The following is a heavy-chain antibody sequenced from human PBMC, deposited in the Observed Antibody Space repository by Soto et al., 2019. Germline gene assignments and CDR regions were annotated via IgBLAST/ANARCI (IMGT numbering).Heavy chain of an antibody. CDR3: ARHASTVGGRLDY. CDR2: IYYSGST. Sequence: QVQLQESGPGLVKPSETLSLTCAVSGGSISSYYWSWIRQPPGKGLDWLGYIYYSGSTNYNPSLTSRFTISVDTSEEPFSLKLISVTAADTAVYYCARHASTVGGRLDYWGQGTLVIVSS. CDR1: GGSISSYY. J-gene: IGHJ4*02. D-gene: IGHD1-26*01. V-gene: IGHV4-59*08.